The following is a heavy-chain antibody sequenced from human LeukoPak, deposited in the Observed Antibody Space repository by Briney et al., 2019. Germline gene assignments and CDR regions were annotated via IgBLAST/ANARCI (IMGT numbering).Heavy chain of an antibody. CDR2: IYSGDSDT. V-gene: IGHV5-51*01. Sequence: GESLKISCQGSGCTFRSYWMGWVRQMPGKGLEWMGLIYSGDSDTRYSPSFQGQVTISADKSISTAYLQWNSLKASDTAMYYCARHVGYSYGYGDYWGQGTLVTVSS. CDR3: ARHVGYSYGYGDY. J-gene: IGHJ4*02. D-gene: IGHD5-18*01. CDR1: GCTFRSYW.